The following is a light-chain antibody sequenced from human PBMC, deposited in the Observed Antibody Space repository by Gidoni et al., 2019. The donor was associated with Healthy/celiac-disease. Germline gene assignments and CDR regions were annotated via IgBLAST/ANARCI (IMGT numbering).Light chain of an antibody. CDR1: QSISSW. V-gene: IGKV1-5*03. CDR3: QQYNSYSPYT. CDR2: KAS. J-gene: IGKJ2*01. Sequence: DRVTITCRASQSISSWLAWYQQKPGKAPKLLIYKASSLESGVPSRFSGSGSGTEFTLTISSLQPDDFATYYCQQYNSYSPYTFGQXTKLEIK.